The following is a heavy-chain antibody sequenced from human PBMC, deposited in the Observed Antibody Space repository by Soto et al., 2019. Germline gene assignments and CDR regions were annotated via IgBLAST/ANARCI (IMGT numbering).Heavy chain of an antibody. CDR1: GFSFNVYN. V-gene: IGHV3-30*02. CDR2: IWYDGSNQ. D-gene: IGHD7-27*01. J-gene: IGHJ4*02. Sequence: PGGSLRLSCAASGFSFNVYNMHWVRQAPGKGLEWVTFIWYDGSNQYYADSEKGRFTISRDNSKNTLYLQMNSLRDEDTAVYYCAKDGEAYNLDYWGQRTLVTVSS. CDR3: AKDGEAYNLDY.